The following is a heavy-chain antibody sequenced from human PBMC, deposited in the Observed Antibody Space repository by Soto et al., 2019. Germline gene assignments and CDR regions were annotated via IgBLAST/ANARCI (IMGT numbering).Heavy chain of an antibody. Sequence: QVQLVESGGGVVQPGRSLRLSCAASGFTFSSYGMHWVRQAPGKGLEWVAVIWYDGSNKYYADSVKGRFTISRDNSKNTLYLQMNSLRAEDTAVYYCARDVGGYGFLDYWGQGSLVTVSS. CDR3: ARDVGGYGFLDY. V-gene: IGHV3-33*01. CDR2: IWYDGSNK. CDR1: GFTFSSYG. D-gene: IGHD5-12*01. J-gene: IGHJ4*02.